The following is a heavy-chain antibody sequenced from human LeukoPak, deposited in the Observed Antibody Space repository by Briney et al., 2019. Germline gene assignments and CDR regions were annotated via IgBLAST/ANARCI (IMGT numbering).Heavy chain of an antibody. CDR1: EFTVSSNY. V-gene: IGHV3-66*01. CDR2: IYSGGST. J-gene: IGHJ4*02. Sequence: GGSLRLSCAASEFTVSSNYMSWVRQAPGKGLEWVSVIYSGGSTYYADSVKGRFTISRDNSKNTLYLQMNSLRAEDTAVYYCARDRPYGGQYFDYWGQGTLVTVSS. CDR3: ARDRPYGGQYFDY. D-gene: IGHD5-12*01.